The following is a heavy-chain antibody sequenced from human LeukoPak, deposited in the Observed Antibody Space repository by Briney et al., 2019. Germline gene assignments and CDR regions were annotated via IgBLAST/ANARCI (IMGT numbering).Heavy chain of an antibody. CDR3: AELGITMIGGV. Sequence: GGSLRLSCAASGFAFSSYTMNWVRQAPGKGLEWVSFISTSSSYIYYADSVNGRFTISRDNAKNSLYLQMKSLRAEDTAVYYCAELGITMIGGVWGKGTTVTISS. CDR1: GFAFSSYT. D-gene: IGHD3-10*02. J-gene: IGHJ6*04. V-gene: IGHV3-21*01. CDR2: ISTSSSYI.